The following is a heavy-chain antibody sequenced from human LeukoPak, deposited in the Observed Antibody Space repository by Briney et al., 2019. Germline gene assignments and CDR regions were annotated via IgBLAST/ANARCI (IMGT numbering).Heavy chain of an antibody. CDR2: MNPNSGNT. CDR3: ARVLLWFGELSAGPFDP. Sequence: ASVKVSCKASGYTFTSSDINWVRQATGQGLEWMGWMNPNSGNTGYAQKFQGRVTMTRNTSISTAYMELSSLRSEDTAVYYCARVLLWFGELSAGPFDPWGQGTLVTVSS. V-gene: IGHV1-8*01. J-gene: IGHJ5*02. D-gene: IGHD3-10*01. CDR1: GYTFTSSD.